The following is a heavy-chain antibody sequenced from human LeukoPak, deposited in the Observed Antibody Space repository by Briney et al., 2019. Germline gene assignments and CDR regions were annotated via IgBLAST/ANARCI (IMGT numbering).Heavy chain of an antibody. Sequence: SETLSLTCTVSGGSISSYYWSWIRQPAGKGLEWIGRIYTSGSTNYNPSLKSRVTISVATSKNQFSLKLISVTAADTAVYYCARVHGDYGSYYYFYYMDVWGKGTTVTVSS. V-gene: IGHV4-4*07. CDR1: GGSISSYY. CDR2: IYTSGST. J-gene: IGHJ6*03. CDR3: ARVHGDYGSYYYFYYMDV. D-gene: IGHD4-17*01.